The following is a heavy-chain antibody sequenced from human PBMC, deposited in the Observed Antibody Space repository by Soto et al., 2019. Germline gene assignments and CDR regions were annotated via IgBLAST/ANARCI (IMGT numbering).Heavy chain of an antibody. CDR1: GFTFSSYG. CDR3: ARDSSSGEGFDF. J-gene: IGHJ4*02. CDR2: IWYDGNSK. D-gene: IGHD7-27*01. V-gene: IGHV3-33*01. Sequence: GGSLRLSCAASGFTFSSYGMHWVRQAPGKGQEWMAVIWYDGNSKDYGDSVRGRFTVSRDNSKNTLYLQMDSLRAEDTAVYYCARDSSSGEGFDFWGQGTLVTVSS.